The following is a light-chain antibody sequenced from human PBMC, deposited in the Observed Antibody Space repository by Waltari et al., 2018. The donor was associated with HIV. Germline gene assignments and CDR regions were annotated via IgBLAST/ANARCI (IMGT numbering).Light chain of an antibody. CDR1: KIGSKN. CDR3: QVWDSRTVV. CDR2: RSR. J-gene: IGLJ2*01. Sequence: YDLSQPLSVSVDLGQTARITSGGEKIGSKNVHWYQQKPGQAPVLVIYRSRNRPSGITDRISASKAGSMVTLIISRVQIEDEADYFCQVWDSRTVVFGGGTTLTVL. V-gene: IGLV3-9*01.